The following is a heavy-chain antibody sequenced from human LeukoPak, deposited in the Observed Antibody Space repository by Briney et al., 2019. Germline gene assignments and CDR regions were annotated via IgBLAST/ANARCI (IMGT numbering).Heavy chain of an antibody. CDR2: IKSDGST. Sequence: GGSLRLSCAAPGFTFSSYWMHWVRQAPGKGLVWVSCIKSDGSTRYADSVKGRFTISRDNAKNTVSLQMSSLRAEDTGVYYCARAPSEIGGYYPEYFRHWGQGTLVTVSP. CDR3: ARAPSEIGGYYPEYFRH. CDR1: GFTFSSYW. J-gene: IGHJ1*01. D-gene: IGHD3-22*01. V-gene: IGHV3-74*01.